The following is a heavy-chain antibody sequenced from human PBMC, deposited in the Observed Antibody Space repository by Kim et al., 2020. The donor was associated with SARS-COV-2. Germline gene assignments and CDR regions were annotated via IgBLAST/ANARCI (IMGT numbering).Heavy chain of an antibody. CDR2: GGTI. Sequence: GGTIDYAAPVNGGFTLSREDSKNTVYLQMNSLKTEDTSVYYCSTGTSVGGWGQGTLVTVSS. V-gene: IGHV3-15*01. CDR3: STGTSVGG. J-gene: IGHJ4*02. D-gene: IGHD1-26*01.